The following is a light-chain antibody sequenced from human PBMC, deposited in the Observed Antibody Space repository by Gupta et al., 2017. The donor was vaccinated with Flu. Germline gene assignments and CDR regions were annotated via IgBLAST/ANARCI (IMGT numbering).Light chain of an antibody. V-gene: IGKV1-5*03. Sequence: DIQMTQSPSTLSASVGDRVNITCRASQSISTRLAWYQQRPGKAPKLLIYKASSLEGGVPSSFSGSGSATEFTLTISSLQPDDFATYYCQQENSYPYSFGQGTKLEVK. CDR1: QSISTR. J-gene: IGKJ2*03. CDR2: KAS. CDR3: QQENSYPYS.